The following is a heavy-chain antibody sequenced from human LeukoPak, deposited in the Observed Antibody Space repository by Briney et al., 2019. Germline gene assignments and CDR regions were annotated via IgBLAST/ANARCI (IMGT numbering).Heavy chain of an antibody. CDR2: VDPEDGET. CDR1: GYTFTDYY. Sequence: ATVKISCKVSGYTFTDYYMHWVQQAPGKGLEWMGLVDPEDGETIYAEKFQGRVTITADTSTDTAYMELSSPRSEDTAVYYCATGRWLQPFDPWGHGTLVTVSS. CDR3: ATGRWLQPFDP. D-gene: IGHD5-24*01. V-gene: IGHV1-69-2*01. J-gene: IGHJ5*02.